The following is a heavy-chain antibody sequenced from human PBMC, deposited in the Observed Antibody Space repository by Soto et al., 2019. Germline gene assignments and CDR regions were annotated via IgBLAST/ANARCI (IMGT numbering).Heavy chain of an antibody. CDR2: ISGSGGIT. CDR1: GFIFSSYS. Sequence: HPGGSLRLSCADSGFIFSSYSMNWVRQAPGKGLGWVSAISGSGGITYYADSVKGRFTISRDNSKNTLYLQMNSLRVDDTAVYYCARGQMTSTYWGQGTLVTVSS. J-gene: IGHJ4*02. CDR3: ARGQMTSTY. V-gene: IGHV3-23*01. D-gene: IGHD2-21*02.